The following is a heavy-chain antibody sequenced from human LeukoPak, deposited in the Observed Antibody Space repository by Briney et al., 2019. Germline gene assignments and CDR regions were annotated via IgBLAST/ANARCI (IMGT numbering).Heavy chain of an antibody. CDR2: INPNSGGT. Sequence: WASVKVSCKASGYTFTGYYMHWVRQAPGRGLEWMGWINPNSGGTNYAQKFQGRVTMTRDTSISTAYMELRSLRSDDTAVYYCARTSWPSTGEYYFDYWGQGTLVTVSS. D-gene: IGHD3-16*01. V-gene: IGHV1-2*02. CDR3: ARTSWPSTGEYYFDY. CDR1: GYTFTGYY. J-gene: IGHJ4*02.